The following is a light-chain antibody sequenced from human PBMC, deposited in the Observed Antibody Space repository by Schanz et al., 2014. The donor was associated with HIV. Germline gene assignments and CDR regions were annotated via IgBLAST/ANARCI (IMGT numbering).Light chain of an antibody. Sequence: QSVLTQPPSASGTPGQRVTISCSGSSSIIGSNYVYWYQQLPGTAPKLLIYSDSQRPSGVPVRFSGSKSGTSASLAISGLQAEDEADYFCQSFDSSLNGVVFGGGTKLTVL. CDR2: SDS. CDR1: SSIIGSNY. V-gene: IGLV1-44*01. CDR3: QSFDSSLNGVV. J-gene: IGLJ3*02.